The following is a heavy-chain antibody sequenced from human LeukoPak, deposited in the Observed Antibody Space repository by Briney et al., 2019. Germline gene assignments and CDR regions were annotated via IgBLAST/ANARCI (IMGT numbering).Heavy chain of an antibody. CDR1: GFTFSSCA. CDR3: AKEGTAMASSYFDY. CDR2: ISYDGSNK. Sequence: GGSLRLSCAASGFTFSSCAMHWVRQAPGKGPEWVAVISYDGSNKYYADSVKGRFTISRDNSKNTLYLQMNSLRAEDTAVYYCAKEGTAMASSYFDYWGQGTLITVSS. V-gene: IGHV3-30-3*01. J-gene: IGHJ4*02. D-gene: IGHD5-18*01.